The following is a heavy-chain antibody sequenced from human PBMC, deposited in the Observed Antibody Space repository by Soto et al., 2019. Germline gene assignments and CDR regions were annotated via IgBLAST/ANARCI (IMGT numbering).Heavy chain of an antibody. V-gene: IGHV3-23*01. CDR3: AKGDGHNSVDYYYCDGIDV. D-gene: IGHD2-15*01. J-gene: IGHJ6*01. CDR2: ISGSGVST. Sequence: PGGSLRLSCAASGFTFSSYAMSWVRQAPGKGLEWVSAISGSGVSTYYADSVKGRFTISRDKSKNTLYLQMKSMRAEDTEVYYCAKGDGHNSVDYYYCDGIDVWGPGTTLTVSS. CDR1: GFTFSSYA.